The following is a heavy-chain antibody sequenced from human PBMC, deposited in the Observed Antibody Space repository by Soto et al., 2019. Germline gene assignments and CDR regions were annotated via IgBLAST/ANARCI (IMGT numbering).Heavy chain of an antibody. CDR1: GYSFTSYW. CDR2: IYPGDSDT. Sequence: GESLKISLKGSGYSFTSYWIGLVRQMPGKVLEWMVIIYPGDSDTRYSPSFQGQVTISADESISTAYLQWSSLKASDTAMYYCARYRRCSSTRCSDVGYYYYYGMDVWGQGTTVTVS. CDR3: ARYRRCSSTRCSDVGYYYYYGMDV. D-gene: IGHD2-2*01. J-gene: IGHJ6*02. V-gene: IGHV5-51*01.